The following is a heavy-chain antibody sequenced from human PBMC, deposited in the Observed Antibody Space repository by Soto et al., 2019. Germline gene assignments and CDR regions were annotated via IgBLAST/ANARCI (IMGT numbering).Heavy chain of an antibody. CDR2: INSDGSST. CDR1: GFTFSSYW. V-gene: IGHV3-74*01. J-gene: IGHJ6*02. Sequence: GGSLRLSCAASGFTFSSYWMHWVRQAPGKGLVWVSRINSDGSSTSYADSVKGRFTISRDNAKNTLYLQMNSLRAEDTAVYYCARASEYDPRYYYYYGMDVWGQGTTVTVSS. CDR3: ARASEYDPRYYYYYGMDV. D-gene: IGHD1-1*01.